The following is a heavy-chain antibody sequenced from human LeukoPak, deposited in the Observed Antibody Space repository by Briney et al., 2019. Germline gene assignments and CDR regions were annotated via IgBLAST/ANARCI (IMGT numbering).Heavy chain of an antibody. CDR1: GYTFTSYG. Sequence: VASVKVSCKASGYTFTSYGISWVRQAPGQGLEWMGWISAYNGNTNYAQKLQGRVTMTTDTSTSTAYMELRSLRSDDTAVYYCARGRNYDILTGYSNWFDPWGQETLVTVSS. CDR2: ISAYNGNT. J-gene: IGHJ5*02. D-gene: IGHD3-9*01. V-gene: IGHV1-18*04. CDR3: ARGRNYDILTGYSNWFDP.